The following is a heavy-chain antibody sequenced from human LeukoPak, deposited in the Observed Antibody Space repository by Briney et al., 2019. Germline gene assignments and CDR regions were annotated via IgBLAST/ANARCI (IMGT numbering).Heavy chain of an antibody. CDR1: GFTFDDYA. CDR3: ARQGIAVAGQLDY. D-gene: IGHD6-19*01. Sequence: PGGSLRLSCAASGFTFDDYAMHWVRQAPGKGLEWVSLISWDGGSTYYADSVKGRFTISRDNSKNSLYLQMNSLRAEDTALYYCARQGIAVAGQLDYWGQGTLVTVSS. J-gene: IGHJ4*02. V-gene: IGHV3-43D*03. CDR2: ISWDGGST.